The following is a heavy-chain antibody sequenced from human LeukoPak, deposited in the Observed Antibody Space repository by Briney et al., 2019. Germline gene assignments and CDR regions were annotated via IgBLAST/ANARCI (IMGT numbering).Heavy chain of an antibody. CDR2: IIPIFGTP. Sequence: GASVKVSCKASGGTFSNFTINWVRQAPGQGLEWMGGIIPIFGTPNYAQKFQGRVTITTDESTSTAYMELSSLRSEDTAVYYCASGKGHIAVAKWNNWFDPWGQGTLVTVSS. CDR3: ASGKGHIAVAKWNNWFDP. J-gene: IGHJ5*02. D-gene: IGHD6-19*01. V-gene: IGHV1-69*05. CDR1: GGTFSNFT.